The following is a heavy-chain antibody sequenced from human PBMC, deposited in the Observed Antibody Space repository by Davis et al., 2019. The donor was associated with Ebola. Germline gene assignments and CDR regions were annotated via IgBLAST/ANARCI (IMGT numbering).Heavy chain of an antibody. CDR1: GYSLTNYW. CDR3: ERRVNSYGYLVDY. V-gene: IGHV5-51*01. D-gene: IGHD5-18*01. Sequence: GESLKISCKGSGYSLTNYWIGWVRQMPGKGLEWMGIIYPGDSDNRYSTSFQGQVTISADKSITTAYSEWSSLKASDTAMYYCERRVNSYGYLVDYWGQGTLVTVSS. J-gene: IGHJ4*02. CDR2: IYPGDSDN.